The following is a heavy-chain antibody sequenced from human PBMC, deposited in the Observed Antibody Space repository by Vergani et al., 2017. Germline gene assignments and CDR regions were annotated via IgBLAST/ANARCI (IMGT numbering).Heavy chain of an antibody. Sequence: QLQLQQSGPGLVKPSQTLSLTCTVSGGSISSGCYYWSWIRQPAGKGLEWIGRIYTSGSTNYNPSLKSRVTMSVDTSKNQFSLKLSSVTAADTAVYYCARMGGYYDGDAFRIGYFDSWGPGILVTVSS. J-gene: IGHJ4*02. D-gene: IGHD2-21*01. V-gene: IGHV4-61*02. CDR3: ARMGGYYDGDAFRIGYFDS. CDR2: IYTSGST. CDR1: GGSISSGCYY.